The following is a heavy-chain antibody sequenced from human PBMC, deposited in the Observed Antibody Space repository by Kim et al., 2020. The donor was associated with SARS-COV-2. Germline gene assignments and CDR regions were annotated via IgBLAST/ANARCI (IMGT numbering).Heavy chain of an antibody. V-gene: IGHV3-23*01. Sequence: VKGRFTISRDNSKTTLYLQMNSLRAEDTAVYYCAKVCLEWLLGAGDYIDYWGQGTLVTVSS. CDR3: AKVCLEWLLGAGDYIDY. D-gene: IGHD3-3*01. J-gene: IGHJ4*02.